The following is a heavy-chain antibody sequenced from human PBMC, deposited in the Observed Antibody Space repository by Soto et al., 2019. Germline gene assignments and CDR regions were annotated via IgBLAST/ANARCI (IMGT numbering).Heavy chain of an antibody. CDR1: GCTFSNAW. V-gene: IGHV3-15*01. Sequence: GGSRRRSCAASGCTFSNAWMSWVRQAPGKRLEWVGRIKSKTDGGTTDYAAPVKGRFTISRDDSKNTLSLQMNSLKTEDTAVYYCTTTHNYDYVWASYRYFDNWGQGTLVTVSS. CDR3: TTTHNYDYVWASYRYFDN. D-gene: IGHD3-16*02. CDR2: IKSKTDGGTT. J-gene: IGHJ4*02.